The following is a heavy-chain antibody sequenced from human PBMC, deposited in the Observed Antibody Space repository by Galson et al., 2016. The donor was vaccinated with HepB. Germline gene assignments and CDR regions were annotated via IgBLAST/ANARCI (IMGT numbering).Heavy chain of an antibody. V-gene: IGHV3-23*01. Sequence: SLRLSCAASGFTFSTSAMSWVRQAPGQGLEWVSAISSTSHSTYYADSVKGRFTISRDNAKNTLFLQMDSLRVEDTAVYYCAGGGGFLAVDWGQGTTVTVSS. D-gene: IGHD3-16*01. CDR3: AGGGGFLAVD. CDR2: ISSTSHST. J-gene: IGHJ6*02. CDR1: GFTFSTSA.